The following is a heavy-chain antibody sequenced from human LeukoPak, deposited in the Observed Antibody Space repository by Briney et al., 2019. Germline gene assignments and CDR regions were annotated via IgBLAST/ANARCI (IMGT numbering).Heavy chain of an antibody. CDR2: IGTTGDT. D-gene: IGHD2-2*01. CDR1: EFTFSTYD. CDR3: ARGPFYCTSYSCFHHGLDV. J-gene: IGHJ6*02. Sequence: PGESLGLSCAASEFTFSTYDIHWVRQATGKGLEWVSSIGTTGDTHYQDSVKGRFTISREDAKDSLYLQMNSLEAGDTAVYYCARGPFYCTSYSCFHHGLDVWGQGTTVTVSS. V-gene: IGHV3-13*01.